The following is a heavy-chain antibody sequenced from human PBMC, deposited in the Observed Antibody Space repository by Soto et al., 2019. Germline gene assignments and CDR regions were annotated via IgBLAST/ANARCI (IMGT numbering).Heavy chain of an antibody. D-gene: IGHD3-16*01. CDR2: ISYDGSNK. Sequence: QVQLVESGGGVVQPGRSLRLSCAASGFTFSSYGMHWVRQAPGKGLEWVAVISYDGSNKYYADSVKGRFTISRDNSKNTPYLQMNSLRAEDTAVYYCAKGDYVWDHDAFDIWGQGTMVTVSS. J-gene: IGHJ3*02. V-gene: IGHV3-30*18. CDR1: GFTFSSYG. CDR3: AKGDYVWDHDAFDI.